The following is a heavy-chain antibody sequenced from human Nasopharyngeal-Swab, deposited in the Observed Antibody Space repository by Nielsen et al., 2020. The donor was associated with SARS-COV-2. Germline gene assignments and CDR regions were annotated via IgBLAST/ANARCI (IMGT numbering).Heavy chain of an antibody. V-gene: IGHV6-1*01. J-gene: IGHJ3*01. D-gene: IGHD6-13*01. CDR1: GDRFSNDRAA. CDR2: TWYRSKWNY. Sequence: SQTLSLTCAISGDRFSNDRAAWSWIRPSPSRGLEWLGRTWYRSKWNYDYATSLSGRLTVSPDTAKNQFSLHLNSVTPDDTAVYYCARIQQQLPGIVWGQGTMVIVSS. CDR3: ARIQQQLPGIV.